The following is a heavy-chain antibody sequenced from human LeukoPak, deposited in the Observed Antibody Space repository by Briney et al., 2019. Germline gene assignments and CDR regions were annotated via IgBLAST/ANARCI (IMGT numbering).Heavy chain of an antibody. D-gene: IGHD2-21*01. CDR3: ARGPYYGGDYYYGMDV. CDR2: INHSGST. CDR1: RGSPSGYY. Sequence: SETPSLTCAVYRGSPSGYYWSWIRQPPGKGLEWSGEINHSGSTNYNPSLKSRVTISVDTPKNQFSLKLSSVTAADTAVYYCARGPYYGGDYYYGMDVWGQGTTVTVSS. V-gene: IGHV4-34*01. J-gene: IGHJ6*02.